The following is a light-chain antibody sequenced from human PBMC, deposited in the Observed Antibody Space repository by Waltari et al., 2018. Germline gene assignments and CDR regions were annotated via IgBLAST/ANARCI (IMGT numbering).Light chain of an antibody. V-gene: IGKV3-15*01. J-gene: IGKJ4*01. Sequence: TLSVSPGGRATLSCRASQSVSDKLAWYQHKPGQGPRLLIFGASNRATGIPDRFSGSGSGTDFTLTISSLQSEDFALYYCQQYNDWPLTFGRGTKVEIK. CDR1: QSVSDK. CDR2: GAS. CDR3: QQYNDWPLT.